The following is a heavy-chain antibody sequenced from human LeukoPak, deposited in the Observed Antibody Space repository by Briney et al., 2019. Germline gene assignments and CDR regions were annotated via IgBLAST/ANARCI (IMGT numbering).Heavy chain of an antibody. CDR3: ARPFRGVSGYDAYDI. Sequence: VASVKVSCKASGYTFTTSVMHWVRQAPGQRLEWMGWINAGNGNTKCSQRFQGRVTITRDTSATTVYMDLSSLRSEDTAVYYCARPFRGVSGYDAYDIWGQGTLVTVS. CDR1: GYTFTTSV. D-gene: IGHD3-10*01. CDR2: INAGNGNT. J-gene: IGHJ3*02. V-gene: IGHV1-3*01.